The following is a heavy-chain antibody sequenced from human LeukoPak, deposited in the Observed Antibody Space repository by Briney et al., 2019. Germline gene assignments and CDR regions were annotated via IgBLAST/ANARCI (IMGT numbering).Heavy chain of an antibody. V-gene: IGHV3-48*01. CDR2: ISSSSSTI. Sequence: GGSLRLSCAASGFTFSSYSMNWVRQAPGKGLEWVSYISSSSSTIYYADSVKGRFTISRDNAKNSLYLQMNSLRAEDTAVYYCARASLVKHIVVVTAIPNFDYWGQGTLVTVSS. D-gene: IGHD2-21*02. J-gene: IGHJ4*02. CDR3: ARASLVKHIVVVTAIPNFDY. CDR1: GFTFSSYS.